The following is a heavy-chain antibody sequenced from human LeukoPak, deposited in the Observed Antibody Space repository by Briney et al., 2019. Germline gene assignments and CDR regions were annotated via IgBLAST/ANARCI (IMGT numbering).Heavy chain of an antibody. Sequence: NASETLSLTCTVSGGSISSYYWSWIRQPPGKGLEWIGYIYYSGSTNYNPSLKSRVTISVDTSKNQFSLKLSSVTAADTAVYYCARRGMEQWPSYYYYGMDVWGQGTTVTVSS. CDR2: IYYSGST. V-gene: IGHV4-59*01. J-gene: IGHJ6*02. D-gene: IGHD6-19*01. CDR1: GGSISSYY. CDR3: ARRGMEQWPSYYYYGMDV.